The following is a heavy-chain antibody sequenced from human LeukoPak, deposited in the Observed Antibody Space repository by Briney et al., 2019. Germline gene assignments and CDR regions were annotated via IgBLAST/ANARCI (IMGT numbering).Heavy chain of an antibody. CDR1: GGSISSGGYS. J-gene: IGHJ5*02. CDR2: IYHSGST. CDR3: ARGAPDIVVVPAAPGWFDP. V-gene: IGHV4-30-2*01. D-gene: IGHD2-2*01. Sequence: PSETLSLTCTVSGGSISSGGYSWSWIRQPPGKGLEWIGYIYHSGSTYYNPSLKSRVTISVDRSKNQFSLKLSSVTAADTAVYYCARGAPDIVVVPAAPGWFDPWGQGTLVTVSS.